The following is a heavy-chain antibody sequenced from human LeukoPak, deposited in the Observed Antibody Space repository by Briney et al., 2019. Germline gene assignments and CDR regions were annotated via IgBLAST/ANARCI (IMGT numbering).Heavy chain of an antibody. J-gene: IGHJ5*02. Sequence: SETLSLTCAVYGGSFSGYYWSWIRQPPGKGLEWIGEINHSGGTNYNPSLKSRVTISVDTSKNQFSLKLSSVTAAVTAVYYCARGFSSSWYNWFDPWGQGTLVTVSP. CDR2: INHSGGT. CDR1: GGSFSGYY. V-gene: IGHV4-34*01. D-gene: IGHD6-13*01. CDR3: ARGFSSSWYNWFDP.